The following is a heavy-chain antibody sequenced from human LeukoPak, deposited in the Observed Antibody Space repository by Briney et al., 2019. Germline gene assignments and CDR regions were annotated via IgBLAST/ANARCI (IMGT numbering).Heavy chain of an antibody. Sequence: SVKVSCKASGGTFSSYAISWVRQAPGQGLEWMGGIIPIFGTANYAQKFQGRVTMTTDTSTSTAYMELRSLRSDDTAVYYYARVKIYCSGGSCYLGVSRYYMDVWGKGTTVTVSS. CDR2: IIPIFGTA. CDR3: ARVKIYCSGGSCYLGVSRYYMDV. J-gene: IGHJ6*03. CDR1: GGTFSSYA. V-gene: IGHV1-69*05. D-gene: IGHD2-15*01.